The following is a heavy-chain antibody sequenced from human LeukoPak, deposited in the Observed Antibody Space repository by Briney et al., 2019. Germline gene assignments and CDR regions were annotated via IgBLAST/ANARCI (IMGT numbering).Heavy chain of an antibody. CDR1: GFSFSIYA. CDR2: ISGSGDST. D-gene: IGHD2-8*01. V-gene: IGHV3-23*01. Sequence: GGSLTLSCAASGFSFSIYAMSWVRQDPGKGLEWVSTISGSGDSTHYADSVKGRFTISRDNSKNTLYLQMNSLRAEYTAVYYCAKDLNGSIDYWGQGTLVTVSS. CDR3: AKDLNGSIDY. J-gene: IGHJ4*02.